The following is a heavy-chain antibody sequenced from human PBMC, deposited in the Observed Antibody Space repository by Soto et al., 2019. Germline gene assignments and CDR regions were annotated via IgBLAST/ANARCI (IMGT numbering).Heavy chain of an antibody. CDR3: ARTVLGPDLLADSFVDYYYYMDV. CDR1: GGSFSGYY. D-gene: IGHD3-9*01. V-gene: IGHV4-34*01. Sequence: PSETLSLTCAVYGGSFSGYYWSWIRQPPGKGLEWIGEINHSGSTNYNPSLKSRVTFSADSSRGQFSLRLNSVTAADTAVYYCARTVLGPDLLADSFVDYYYYMDVWGQGTTVTVSS. J-gene: IGHJ6*03. CDR2: INHSGST.